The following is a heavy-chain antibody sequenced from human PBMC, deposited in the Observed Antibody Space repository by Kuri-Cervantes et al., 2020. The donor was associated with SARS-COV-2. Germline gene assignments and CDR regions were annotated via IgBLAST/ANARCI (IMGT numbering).Heavy chain of an antibody. Sequence: SETLSLTCVVSGYSITSGYYWGWIRQPPGKGLEWIGSIYHSGGTYYNQSLKSRVTISVDTSTNQSYLKLSSVTAADTAVYYCATRIAVAGTDQYYFDYWGQGTLVTVSS. J-gene: IGHJ4*02. CDR2: IYHSGGT. D-gene: IGHD6-19*01. CDR1: GYSITSGYY. CDR3: ATRIAVAGTDQYYFDY. V-gene: IGHV4-38-2*01.